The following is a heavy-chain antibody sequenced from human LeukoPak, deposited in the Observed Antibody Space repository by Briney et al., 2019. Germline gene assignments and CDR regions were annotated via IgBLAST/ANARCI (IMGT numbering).Heavy chain of an antibody. CDR3: ARGGYMTTVLYYFDY. V-gene: IGHV4-34*01. J-gene: IGHJ4*02. Sequence: SETLSLTCAVYGGSFSGYYWSWIRQPPGKGLEWIGEINHSGSTNYNPSLKSRVTISVDTSKNQFSLKLSSVTAADTAVYYCARGGYMTTVLYYFDYWGQGTLVTVSS. D-gene: IGHD4-11*01. CDR1: GGSFSGYY. CDR2: INHSGST.